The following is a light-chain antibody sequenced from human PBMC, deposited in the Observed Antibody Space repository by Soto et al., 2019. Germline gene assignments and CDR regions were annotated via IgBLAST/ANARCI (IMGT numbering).Light chain of an antibody. J-gene: IGKJ1*01. CDR1: QSISSW. V-gene: IGKV1-5*01. Sequence: DIQMAQSPSTLSASVGDRVTITCRASQSISSWLAWYQQKPGKAPKLLIYDASSLESGVPSGFSGRGSGTEFTLTISSLQSEDYAVYYCQQYRNWPRTFGQGTKVDIK. CDR3: QQYRNWPRT. CDR2: DAS.